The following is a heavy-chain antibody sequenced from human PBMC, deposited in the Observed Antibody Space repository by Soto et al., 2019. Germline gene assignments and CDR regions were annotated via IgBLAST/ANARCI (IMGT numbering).Heavy chain of an antibody. Sequence: EVQLVESGGGFVQPWDSLRLSCAASGFTFSSYWMTWVRQAPGKGPEWVANIKQDGSENYYVDSVRRRFTMSRDNAKNSLYLQMNSLSAEDTAVYYCARVVGATQMDFDYWCQGTLVTVSS. CDR1: GFTFSSYW. J-gene: IGHJ4*02. CDR2: IKQDGSEN. D-gene: IGHD1-26*01. V-gene: IGHV3-7*01. CDR3: ARVVGATQMDFDY.